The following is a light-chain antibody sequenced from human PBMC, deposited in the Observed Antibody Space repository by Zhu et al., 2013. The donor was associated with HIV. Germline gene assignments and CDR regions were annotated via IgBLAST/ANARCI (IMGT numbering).Light chain of an antibody. Sequence: IQLTQSPPSLSASVGDRVTITCQASQDINNYLNWYQQKPGKAPKILISDVSNLEAGAPSRFRGSGSGTHFTLTINNLQPEDFATYYCLQWRAHPRTFGQGTRLEVK. CDR1: QDINNY. V-gene: IGKV1-33*01. CDR2: DVS. J-gene: IGKJ1*01. CDR3: LQWRAHPRT.